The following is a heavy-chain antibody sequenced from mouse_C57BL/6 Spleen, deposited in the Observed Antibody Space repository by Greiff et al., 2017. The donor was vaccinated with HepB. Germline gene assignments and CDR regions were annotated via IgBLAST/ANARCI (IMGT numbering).Heavy chain of an antibody. V-gene: IGHV1-76*01. D-gene: IGHD2-3*01. CDR3: ARGDGYRFWFAY. CDR2: IYPGSGNT. J-gene: IGHJ3*01. Sequence: VQLQQSGAELVRPGASVKLSCKASGYTFTDYYINWVKQRPGQGLEWIARIYPGSGNTYYNEKFKGKATLTAEKSSSTAYMQLRSLTSEDSAVYFCARGDGYRFWFAYWGQGTLVTVSA. CDR1: GYTFTDYY.